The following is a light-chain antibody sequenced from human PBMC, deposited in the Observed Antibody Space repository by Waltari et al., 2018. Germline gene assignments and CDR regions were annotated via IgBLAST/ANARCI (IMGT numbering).Light chain of an antibody. J-gene: IGKJ3*01. V-gene: IGKV1-5*03. CDR3: HQGHESPFT. Sequence: DIQMTQSPSSLSASIGDTVTMSCRASRSINSWLAWYQFQPGKAPQLLIYKASILHDGVPSRFSGAGSGTDYTLTISTLQPDDFATYYCHQGHESPFTFGPGTTVEIK. CDR2: KAS. CDR1: RSINSW.